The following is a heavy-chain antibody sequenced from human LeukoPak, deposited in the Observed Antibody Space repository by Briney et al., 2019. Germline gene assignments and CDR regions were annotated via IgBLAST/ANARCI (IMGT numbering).Heavy chain of an antibody. J-gene: IGHJ5*02. CDR2: VSASGIT. Sequence: SQTLSLTCTVSGDSISSGSYYWSWIRQPAGKGLEWIGRVSASGITSYKASLKSRVTISVDTSKKQFSLKLTSVTAADTAVYYCARDGPLRWLDPWGQGTLVTVSS. CDR1: GDSISSGSYY. V-gene: IGHV4-61*02. CDR3: ARDGPLRWLDP.